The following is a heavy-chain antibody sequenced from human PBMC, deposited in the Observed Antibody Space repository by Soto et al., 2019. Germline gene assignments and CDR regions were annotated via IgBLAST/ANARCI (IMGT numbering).Heavy chain of an antibody. CDR2: IIPILGIA. Sequence: QVQLVQSGAEVKKPGSSVKVSCKASGGTFSSYTISWVRQAPGQGLEWMGRIIPILGIANYAQKFQGRVTITADKSTSTAHMELSSLRSEDTAVYYCARARSVRGAAGWFDPWGQGTLVTVSS. J-gene: IGHJ5*02. CDR1: GGTFSSYT. CDR3: ARARSVRGAAGWFDP. V-gene: IGHV1-69*02. D-gene: IGHD3-10*01.